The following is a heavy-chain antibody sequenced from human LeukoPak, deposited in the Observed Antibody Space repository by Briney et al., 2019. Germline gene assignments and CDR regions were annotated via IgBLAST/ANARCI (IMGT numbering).Heavy chain of an antibody. D-gene: IGHD3-3*01. V-gene: IGHV5-51*01. CDR3: ARRAPDYDLWSGYYATPGALDV. J-gene: IGHJ6*04. Sequence: GESLKISCKGSGYSFTSYWIGWVRQMPGKGLEWMGIIYPGDSDTRYSPSFQGQVTISADKSISTAYLQWSSLKASDTAMYYCARRAPDYDLWSGYYATPGALDVWGKGTTVTVSS. CDR2: IYPGDSDT. CDR1: GYSFTSYW.